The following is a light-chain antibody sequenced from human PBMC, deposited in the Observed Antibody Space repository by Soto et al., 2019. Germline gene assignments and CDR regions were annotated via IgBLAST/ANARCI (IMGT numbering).Light chain of an antibody. J-gene: IGLJ2*01. CDR1: NSDVGGYNY. Sequence: QAVLTQPASVYGSPGQSITISCTGTNSDVGGYNYVSWYQQHPGKAPKLMIYDVSNRPSGVSNRFSGSKSGNTASLTISGLQAEDEADYYCSSYTSSTTDVVFGGGTKLTVL. V-gene: IGLV2-14*01. CDR3: SSYTSSTTDVV. CDR2: DVS.